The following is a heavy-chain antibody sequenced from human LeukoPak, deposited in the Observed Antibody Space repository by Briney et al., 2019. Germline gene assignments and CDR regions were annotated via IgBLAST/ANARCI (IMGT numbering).Heavy chain of an antibody. V-gene: IGHV4-4*07. CDR3: ARDGAGVGDY. Sequence: SETLSLTCTVSGGSISSYSWSWIRQPAGKGLEWLGRIYTSGSTNFNPSLTSRVTMSVDTSKNQFSLKLSSVTAADTAVYYCARDGAGVGDYWGQGTLVTVSS. CDR1: GGSISSYS. J-gene: IGHJ4*02. D-gene: IGHD3-10*01. CDR2: IYTSGST.